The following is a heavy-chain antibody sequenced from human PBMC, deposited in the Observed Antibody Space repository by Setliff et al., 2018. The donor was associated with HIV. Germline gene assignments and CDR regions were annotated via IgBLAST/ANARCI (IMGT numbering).Heavy chain of an antibody. J-gene: IGHJ1*01. V-gene: IGHV1-46*01. CDR1: GYTFTSYY. CDR3: ARDPAPSSSASYFQH. CDR2: INPSSGST. Sequence: AASVKVSCKASGYTFTSYYMHWVRLAPGQGLEWMGIINPSSGSTTYAQKFQGRVTMTRDTSTSTVYMELSSLRSEDTAVYYCARDPAPSSSASYFQHWGQGTPVTVSS. D-gene: IGHD6-6*01.